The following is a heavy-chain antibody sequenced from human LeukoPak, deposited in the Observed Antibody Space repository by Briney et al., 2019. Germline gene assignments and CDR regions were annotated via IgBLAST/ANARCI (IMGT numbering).Heavy chain of an antibody. CDR1: GFSFSTYA. CDR3: ARGPSAWDY. CDR2: IGTGDST. V-gene: IGHV3-23*01. J-gene: IGHJ4*02. Sequence: PGGSLRLSCAASGFSFSTYAMSWVRQAPGKGLEWVSSIGTGDSTFYANSVKGRFTISRDNSKNTLYLQMNSLRAEDRAIYYCARGPSAWDYWGQGTLVTVSS.